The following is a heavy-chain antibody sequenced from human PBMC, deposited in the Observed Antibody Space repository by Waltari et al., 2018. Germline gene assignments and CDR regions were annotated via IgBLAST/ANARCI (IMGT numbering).Heavy chain of an antibody. CDR2: IKSKTDGGTT. J-gene: IGHJ3*02. Sequence: EVQLVESGGGLVKPGGSLRLSCAASGFTFGNAWMNWVRQAPGKGLEWVGRIKSKTDGGTTDYAAPVKGRFTISRDDSKNTLYLQMNSLKTEDTAVYYCTTPSGILEWLLETADAFDIWGQGTMVTVSS. CDR1: GFTFGNAW. D-gene: IGHD3-3*01. CDR3: TTPSGILEWLLETADAFDI. V-gene: IGHV3-15*07.